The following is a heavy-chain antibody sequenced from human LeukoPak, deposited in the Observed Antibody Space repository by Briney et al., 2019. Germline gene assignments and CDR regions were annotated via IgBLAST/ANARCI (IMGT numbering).Heavy chain of an antibody. CDR1: GFTFSSYG. CDR2: IRYDGSNK. J-gene: IGHJ1*01. Sequence: GGSLRLSCAASGFTFSSYGMHWVRQAPGKGLEWVAFIRYDGSNKYYADSVKGRFTISRDNSKNTLYLQMNSLRAEDTAVYYCAKGPEGVLMVYATVYFQYWGQGTLVTVS. V-gene: IGHV3-30*02. D-gene: IGHD2-8*01. CDR3: AKGPEGVLMVYATVYFQY.